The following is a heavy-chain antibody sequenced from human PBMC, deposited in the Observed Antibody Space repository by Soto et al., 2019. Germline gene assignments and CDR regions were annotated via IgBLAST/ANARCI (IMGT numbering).Heavy chain of an antibody. Sequence: SETLSLTCTVSGSSISSGGYYWGWIRQHPGKGLEWIGYIYYSGSTYYNPSLKSRVTISVDTSKNQFSLKLSSVTAADTAVYYCARDGSRHYGSGSAVFDYWGQGTLVTVSS. J-gene: IGHJ4*02. D-gene: IGHD3-10*01. V-gene: IGHV4-31*03. CDR3: ARDGSRHYGSGSAVFDY. CDR2: IYYSGST. CDR1: GSSISSGGYY.